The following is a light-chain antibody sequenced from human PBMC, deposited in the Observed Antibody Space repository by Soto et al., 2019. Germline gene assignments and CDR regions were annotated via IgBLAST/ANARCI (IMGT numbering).Light chain of an antibody. CDR3: QSYDSSLSGYVV. J-gene: IGLJ2*01. V-gene: IGLV1-40*01. CDR1: RSNIGAGYD. CDR2: GNS. Sequence: QSVLTQPPSVSGAPGQRVTISCPGSRSNIGAGYDVHWYQQLPGTAPKLLIYGNSNRPSGVPDRFSGSKSGTSASLAITGLQAEDEADYYCQSYDSSLSGYVVFGGGTQLTVL.